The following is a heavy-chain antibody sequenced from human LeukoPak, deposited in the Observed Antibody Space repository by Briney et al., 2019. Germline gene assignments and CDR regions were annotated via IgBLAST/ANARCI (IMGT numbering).Heavy chain of an antibody. V-gene: IGHV4-39*01. J-gene: IGHJ4*02. Sequence: SETLSLTCTVSGGSISSSSYYWGWIRQPPGKGLEWIGSIYYSGSTYYNPSLKSRVTISVDTSKNQFSLKLSSVTAADTAVYYCARQRRRSSGWYGDFDYWGQGTLVTVSS. CDR2: IYYSGST. D-gene: IGHD6-19*01. CDR3: ARQRRRSSGWYGDFDY. CDR1: GGSISSSSYY.